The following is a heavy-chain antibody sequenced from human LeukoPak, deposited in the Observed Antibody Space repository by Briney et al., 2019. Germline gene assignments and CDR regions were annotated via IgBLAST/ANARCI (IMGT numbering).Heavy chain of an antibody. CDR3: AREAITMVRGVNPGPAAYYYYYYYMDV. CDR1: GYTFSGFY. V-gene: IGHV1-2*02. J-gene: IGHJ6*03. Sequence: GASVKVSCKASGYTFSGFYIHWVRQAPGQGLEWMGWINPNSGGTNYAQKFQGRVTMTRDTSISTAYMELSKLRSDDTAVYYCAREAITMVRGVNPGPAAYYYYYYYMDVWGKGTTVTISS. CDR2: INPNSGGT. D-gene: IGHD3-10*01.